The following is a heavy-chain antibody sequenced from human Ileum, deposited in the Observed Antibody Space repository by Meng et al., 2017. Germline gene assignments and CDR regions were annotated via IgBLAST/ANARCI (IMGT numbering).Heavy chain of an antibody. CDR1: EFSFSSYW. J-gene: IGHJ4*02. D-gene: IGHD3-16*01. V-gene: IGHV3-7*01. Sequence: GESLKISCAASEFSFSSYWMGWVRQAPGKGLEWVANIKQDGSEGYYVDSVKGRFTIAGDNAKNSLYLQMNNLRTEDTAVYYCAREGREGGHDDYWGQGTLVTVSS. CDR3: AREGREGGHDDY. CDR2: IKQDGSEG.